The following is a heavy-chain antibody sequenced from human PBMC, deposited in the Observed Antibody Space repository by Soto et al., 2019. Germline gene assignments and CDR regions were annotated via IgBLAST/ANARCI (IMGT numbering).Heavy chain of an antibody. Sequence: EVQLVESGGGLVQPGGSLRLSCAASGFTLSGYWMSWVRQAPGKGLEWVANIKQDGSEIYYVDSVKGRFTISRDNAKNSLFLQMNSLRAEDTAVYYCLITTSAFAIWGQGTLVTVSS. CDR3: LITTSAFAI. D-gene: IGHD4-4*01. V-gene: IGHV3-7*01. CDR2: IKQDGSEI. CDR1: GFTLSGYW. J-gene: IGHJ3*02.